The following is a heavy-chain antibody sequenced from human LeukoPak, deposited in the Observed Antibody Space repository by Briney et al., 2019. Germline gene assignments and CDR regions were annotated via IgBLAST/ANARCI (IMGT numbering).Heavy chain of an antibody. CDR3: ARFTTPYGFDY. D-gene: IGHD3-3*01. J-gene: IGHJ4*02. V-gene: IGHV3-13*01. CDR2: IGTAGDT. CDR1: GFTFSSYD. Sequence: GGSLRLSCAASGFTFSSYDMHWVRQATEKGLEWVSAIGTAGDTYYPGYVKGRFTISRENAKNSLYLQLNSRRAGDTGVYYCARFTTPYGFDYWGQGTLVTVSS.